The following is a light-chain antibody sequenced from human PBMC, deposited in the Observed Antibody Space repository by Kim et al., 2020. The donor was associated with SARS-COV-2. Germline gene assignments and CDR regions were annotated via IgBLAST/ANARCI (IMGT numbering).Light chain of an antibody. CDR2: DVS. Sequence: QSALTQPASVSGSPGQSITISCTGTSSDVGGYNFVYLFQQHPGKAPKLMIYDVSYRPSGVSIRFSGSKSGNTASLTVSGLQAEDEADYYCSSYTSSSTLMFGGGTQLTVL. CDR1: SSDVGGYNF. CDR3: SSYTSSSTLM. V-gene: IGLV2-14*03. J-gene: IGLJ3*02.